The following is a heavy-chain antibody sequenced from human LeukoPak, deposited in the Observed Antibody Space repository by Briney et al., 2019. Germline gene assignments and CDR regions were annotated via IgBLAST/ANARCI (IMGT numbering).Heavy chain of an antibody. CDR2: IYPGDSDT. CDR1: GYSFTSYW. D-gene: IGHD3-22*01. CDR3: ARHEGSKRSIGNWFDP. J-gene: IGHJ5*02. V-gene: IGHV5-51*01. Sequence: GESLKISCKGSGYSFTSYWIGWVRQMPGKGLEWMGIIYPGDSDTRYSPSFQGRVTISADKSISTAYLQWSSLKASDTVMYYCARHEGSKRSIGNWFDPWGQGTLVTVSS.